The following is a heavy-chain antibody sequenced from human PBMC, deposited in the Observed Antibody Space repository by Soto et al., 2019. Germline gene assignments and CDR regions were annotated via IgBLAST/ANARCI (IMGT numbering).Heavy chain of an antibody. CDR2: ISARGGRS. D-gene: IGHD5-12*01. CDR1: GFSFSSYA. J-gene: IGHJ4*02. Sequence: EVQLLESGGGLVQPGGSLRLSCAASGFSFSSYAMVWVRQAPGKGLEWVPVISARGGRSYFADSVKGRFTISRDNSKNVLSLEMNSLRAEDTAIYFCAKGSIEYSASVDNWGQGTLVLVSS. CDR3: AKGSIEYSASVDN. V-gene: IGHV3-23*01.